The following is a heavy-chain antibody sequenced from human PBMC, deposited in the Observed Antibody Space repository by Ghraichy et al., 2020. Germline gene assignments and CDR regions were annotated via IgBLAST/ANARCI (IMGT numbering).Heavy chain of an antibody. J-gene: IGHJ5*02. D-gene: IGHD2-2*01. Sequence: SETLSLTCTVSGGSISSSSYYWGWIRQPPGKGLEWIGSIYYSGSTYYNPSLKSRVTISVDTSKNQFSLKLSSVTATDTAVYYCARRGYCSSTSCYHNWFDPWGQGTLVTVSS. CDR1: GGSISSSSYY. CDR2: IYYSGST. CDR3: ARRGYCSSTSCYHNWFDP. V-gene: IGHV4-39*01.